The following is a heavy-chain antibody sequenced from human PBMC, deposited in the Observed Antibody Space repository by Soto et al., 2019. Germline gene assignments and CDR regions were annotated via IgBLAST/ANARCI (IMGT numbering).Heavy chain of an antibody. CDR2: IIPIFGTA. Sequence: GASVKVSCKASGGTFSSYAISWVRQAPGQGLEWMGGIIPIFGTANYAQKFQGRVTITADESTSTAYMELSSLRSEDTAVYYCARDIQWELRVESPNYYYYGMDVWGQGTTVTVSS. CDR1: GGTFSSYA. CDR3: ARDIQWELRVESPNYYYYGMDV. J-gene: IGHJ6*02. V-gene: IGHV1-69*13. D-gene: IGHD1-26*01.